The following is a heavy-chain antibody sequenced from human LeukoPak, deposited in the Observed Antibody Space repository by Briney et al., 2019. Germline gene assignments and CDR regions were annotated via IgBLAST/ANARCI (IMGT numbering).Heavy chain of an antibody. CDR2: IHHSGST. Sequence: SETLSLTCTVSGGSISSYYWSWIRQPPGKGLEWIGYIHHSGSTNYKPSLKSRVTISVDTSKNQFSLKLTSVTAADTAVYYCARDAVSGTQGFDVWGQGTMVTVSS. D-gene: IGHD1-14*01. J-gene: IGHJ3*01. V-gene: IGHV4-59*01. CDR1: GGSISSYY. CDR3: ARDAVSGTQGFDV.